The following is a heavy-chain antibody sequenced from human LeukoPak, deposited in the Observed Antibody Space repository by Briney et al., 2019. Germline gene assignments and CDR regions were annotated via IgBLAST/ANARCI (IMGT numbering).Heavy chain of an antibody. D-gene: IGHD5-24*01. CDR1: GYTFTSYG. V-gene: IGHV1-18*01. CDR3: ARLYLPATRFDY. Sequence: ASVKVSCKASGYTFTSYGFSWVRQAPGQGLEWMGWISTVNGNRHYAQKLQDRVTMTTDTSTSTVYMELRSLRSDDTAVYYCARLYLPATRFDYWGQGTLVPVSS. CDR2: ISTVNGNR. J-gene: IGHJ4*02.